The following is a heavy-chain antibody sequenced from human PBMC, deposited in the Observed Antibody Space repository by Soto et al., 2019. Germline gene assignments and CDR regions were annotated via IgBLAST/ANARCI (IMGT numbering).Heavy chain of an antibody. Sequence: QVQLVQSGAEVKKPGSSVKVSCKASGGTFSSYAISWVRQAPGQGLEWMGGIIPIFGTANYAQKFQGRVTITADESTSTAYMELSSLRSDDTAVYYCARDGETNYDILTGYYLDWGQGTLVTVSS. D-gene: IGHD3-9*01. CDR2: IIPIFGTA. CDR1: GGTFSSYA. V-gene: IGHV1-69*01. J-gene: IGHJ4*02. CDR3: ARDGETNYDILTGYYLD.